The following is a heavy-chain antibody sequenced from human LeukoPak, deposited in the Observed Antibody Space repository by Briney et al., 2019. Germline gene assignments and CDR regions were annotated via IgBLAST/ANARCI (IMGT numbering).Heavy chain of an antibody. CDR3: AKDSSGWLDY. CDR2: ISYDGSNK. J-gene: IGHJ4*02. CDR1: GFTFSSYG. V-gene: IGHV3-30*18. Sequence: PGGSLRLSCAASGFTFSSYGMHWVRQAPGKGLEWVAVISYDGSNKYYADSVKGRFTISRDNSKNTLYLQMNSLRAEDTAVYYCAKDSSGWLDYWGQGTLVTVSS. D-gene: IGHD6-19*01.